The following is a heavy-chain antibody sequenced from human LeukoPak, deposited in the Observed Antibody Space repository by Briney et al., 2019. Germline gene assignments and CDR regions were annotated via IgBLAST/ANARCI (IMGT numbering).Heavy chain of an antibody. J-gene: IGHJ6*02. V-gene: IGHV3-13*01. CDR1: GFTFNKYG. CDR2: IGTAGDT. Sequence: PGGSLRLTCAASGFTFNKYGMHWVRQVTGKGLEWVSGIGTAGDTHYEDSVKGRFTISRENAKNSLYLQMNTLRAGDTAVYYCARGLGEEFTSGWHKWNYYYGLAVWGQGTTVTVSS. D-gene: IGHD6-19*01. CDR3: ARGLGEEFTSGWHKWNYYYGLAV.